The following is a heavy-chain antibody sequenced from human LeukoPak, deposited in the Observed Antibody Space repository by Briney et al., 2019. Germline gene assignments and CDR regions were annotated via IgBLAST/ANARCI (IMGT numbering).Heavy chain of an antibody. Sequence: LAGGSLRLSCAASGFTFSSYGMHWVRQAPGKGLEWVAVISYDGSNKYYADSVKGRFTISRDNSKNTLYLQMNSLRAEDTAVYYCAKERRSLSYYGSGSYGPGHVWGQGTLVTVSS. J-gene: IGHJ4*02. CDR1: GFTFSSYG. V-gene: IGHV3-30*18. D-gene: IGHD3-10*01. CDR2: ISYDGSNK. CDR3: AKERRSLSYYGSGSYGPGHV.